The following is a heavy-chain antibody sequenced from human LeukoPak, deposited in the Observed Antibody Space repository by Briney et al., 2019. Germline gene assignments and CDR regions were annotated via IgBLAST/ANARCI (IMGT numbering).Heavy chain of an antibody. V-gene: IGHV4-59*02. CDR2: IYYSGST. Sequence: PSETLSLTCTVSGGSVSSYYWSWIRQPPGKGLEWIGYIYYSGSTNYNPSLKSRVTMSIDTSKNQFSLKLNSVTAADTAVYSCASGGAGIAAAPWGQGTMVTVSS. CDR1: GGSVSSYY. CDR3: ASGGAGIAAAP. J-gene: IGHJ3*01. D-gene: IGHD6-13*01.